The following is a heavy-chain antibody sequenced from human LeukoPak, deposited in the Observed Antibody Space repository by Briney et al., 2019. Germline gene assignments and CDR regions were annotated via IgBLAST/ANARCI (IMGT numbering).Heavy chain of an antibody. CDR2: IYTSGRT. D-gene: IGHD2-2*02. J-gene: IGHJ5*02. Sequence: PSETLSLTCTVSGGSISSYYWSWVRQPPGKGLEWVGYIYTSGRTNYNPSLKSRVTISVDTSKNQFSLKLSSVTAADTAVYYCARHRCSSTSCYRTENWFDPWGQGTLVTVSS. CDR3: ARHRCSSTSCYRTENWFDP. V-gene: IGHV4-4*09. CDR1: GGSISSYY.